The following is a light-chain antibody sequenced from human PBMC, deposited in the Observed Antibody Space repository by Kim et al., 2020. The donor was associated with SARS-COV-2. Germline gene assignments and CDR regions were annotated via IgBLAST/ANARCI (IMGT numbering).Light chain of an antibody. J-gene: IGKJ2*01. CDR2: AIY. CDR3: QHYGGSPPDT. Sequence: EIVLTQSPGTLSLSPGERATLSCRASKSVDNSNLAWYHQQPGQAPRLLIYAIYKRPSGIPDRFSGSGSGTDFALTITRLEPEDFGVYYCQHYGGSPPDTFGQGTKVDIK. CDR1: KSVDNSN. V-gene: IGKV3-20*01.